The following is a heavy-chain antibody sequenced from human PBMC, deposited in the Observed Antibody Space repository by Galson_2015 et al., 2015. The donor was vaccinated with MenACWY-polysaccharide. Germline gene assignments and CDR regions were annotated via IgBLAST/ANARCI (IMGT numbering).Heavy chain of an antibody. CDR3: ARVEKYSGSFYILY. CDR1: GVSMPRYR. V-gene: IGHV4-59*01. J-gene: IGHJ4*02. Sequence: LSLTCTVSGVSMPRYRRAWVRPSPGTGLAWIGWIHYTGRTYYNPSLKSRATVFLDRSKTQVSLQLRSLTAADTAVYYCARVEKYSGSFYILYWGQGTLVTVSS. CDR2: IHYTGRT. D-gene: IGHD1-26*01.